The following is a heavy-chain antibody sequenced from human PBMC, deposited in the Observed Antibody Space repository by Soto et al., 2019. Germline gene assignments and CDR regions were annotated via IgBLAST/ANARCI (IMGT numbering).Heavy chain of an antibody. D-gene: IGHD7-27*01. CDR2: TSYAGSNT. CDR3: AKDVSKLGSWYFDL. V-gene: IGHV3-30*18. J-gene: IGHJ2*01. CDR1: GFTFSNYG. Sequence: QVQLVESGGGVVQPGRSLRLSCAASGFTFSNYGMHWVRQAPGKGLEWVAFTSYAGSNTYYTDSVKGRFTISRDNSKNTLYLQMNSLRAEDTAMYYCAKDVSKLGSWYFDLWGRGTLVTVSS.